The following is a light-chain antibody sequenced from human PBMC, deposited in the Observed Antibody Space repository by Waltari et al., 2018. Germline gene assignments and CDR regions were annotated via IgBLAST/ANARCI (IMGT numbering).Light chain of an antibody. Sequence: QSVVTQPPSASGPTGQRVTISCSGSTSNIGSEIVNWYQQVPGTAPKPRIHRNDQRPSGVPDRFAGSKSGTSASLAISGLQSEDEADYFCAAWDDSLKGVVFGGGTKLTVL. CDR1: TSNIGSEI. CDR2: RND. J-gene: IGLJ2*01. V-gene: IGLV1-44*01. CDR3: AAWDDSLKGVV.